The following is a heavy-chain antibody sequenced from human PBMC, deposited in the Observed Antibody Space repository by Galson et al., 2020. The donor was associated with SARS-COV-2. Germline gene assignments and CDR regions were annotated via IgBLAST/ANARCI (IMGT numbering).Heavy chain of an antibody. CDR2: INPNSGGT. J-gene: IGHJ4*02. D-gene: IGHD6-19*01. CDR1: GYTFTGYY. V-gene: IGHV1-2*04. Sequence: ASVKVSCKASGYTFTGYYMHWVRQAPGQGLEWMGWINPNSGGTNYAQKFQGWVTMTRDTSISTAYMELSRLRSDDTAVYYCARGCIAVAGSGCDYFDYWGQGTLVTVSS. CDR3: ARGCIAVAGSGCDYFDY.